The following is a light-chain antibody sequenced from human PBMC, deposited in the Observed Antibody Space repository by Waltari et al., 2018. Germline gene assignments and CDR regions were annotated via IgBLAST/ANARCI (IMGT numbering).Light chain of an antibody. CDR2: AAS. Sequence: DIQMTHSPSSLSAPVGDRVTITCRASQSTSSYLNWYQQKPGKAPKLLIYAASSLQSGVPSRFSGSGSGTDFTLTISSLQPEDFATYYCQQSYSTPWTFGQGTKVEIK. CDR1: QSTSSY. CDR3: QQSYSTPWT. J-gene: IGKJ1*01. V-gene: IGKV1-39*01.